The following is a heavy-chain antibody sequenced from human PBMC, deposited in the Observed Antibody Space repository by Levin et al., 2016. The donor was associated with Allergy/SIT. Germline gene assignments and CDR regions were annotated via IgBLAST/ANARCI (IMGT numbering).Heavy chain of an antibody. D-gene: IGHD2-15*01. CDR3: ARDAVAATSYDAFDI. Sequence: WIRQPPGKGLEWVAVIWYDGSNKYYADSVKGRFTISRDNSKNTLYLQMNSLRAEDTAVYYCARDAVAATSYDAFDIWGQGTMVTVSS. V-gene: IGHV3-33*01. CDR2: IWYDGSNK. J-gene: IGHJ3*02.